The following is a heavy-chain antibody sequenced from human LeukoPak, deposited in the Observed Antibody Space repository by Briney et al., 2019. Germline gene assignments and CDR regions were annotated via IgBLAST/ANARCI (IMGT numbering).Heavy chain of an antibody. Sequence: GGSLRLSCAASGFTVSSHYMRWVRQAGGKGRGWVLVIDIDASTYSADSLNGRFTISRDISKITLFLQINSLRAEDTAVYYCARVYWHDNGEYFQHWGQGTLVTVSS. CDR1: GFTVSSHY. D-gene: IGHD3-16*01. CDR2: IDIDAST. V-gene: IGHV3-66*01. J-gene: IGHJ1*01. CDR3: ARVYWHDNGEYFQH.